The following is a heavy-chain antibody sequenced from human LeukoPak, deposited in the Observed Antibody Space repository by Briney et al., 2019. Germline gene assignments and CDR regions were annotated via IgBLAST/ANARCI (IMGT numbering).Heavy chain of an antibody. J-gene: IGHJ6*04. D-gene: IGHD2-15*01. CDR2: IDARSGIT. CDR3: ARDRDNGMDV. V-gene: IGHV3-48*01. CDR1: GFTFTIFG. Sequence: GGSLRLSCATSGFTFTIFGINWLRQAPGKGPEWVSYIDARSGITYYADSVQGRFTISRDNAKESVFLQMNRLRVDDTAVYYCARDRDNGMDVWGKGTTVTVSS.